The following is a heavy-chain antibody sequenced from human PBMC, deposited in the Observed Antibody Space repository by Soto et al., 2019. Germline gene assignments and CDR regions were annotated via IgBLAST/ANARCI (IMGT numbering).Heavy chain of an antibody. V-gene: IGHV1-2*02. CDR1: GYPVTAYY. D-gene: IGHD3-3*01. Sequence: QLHLVQSGAVVKKPGASVTVSCSASGYPVTAYYMHWVRQAPGRGLEWMGGINPATGAAKYTQTFQGRVTMTRDTSTSTGSMELSGLTSEDTAVFYCARGGGVGVAGSAAFDMWGQGTLVTVSS. CDR3: ARGGGVGVAGSAAFDM. CDR2: INPATGAA. J-gene: IGHJ3*02.